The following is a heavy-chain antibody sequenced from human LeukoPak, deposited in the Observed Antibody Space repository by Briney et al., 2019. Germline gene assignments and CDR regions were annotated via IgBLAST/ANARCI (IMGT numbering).Heavy chain of an antibody. CDR3: AKAGARGVIITHFDY. D-gene: IGHD3-10*01. J-gene: IGHJ4*02. V-gene: IGHV3-23*01. CDR1: GFTFSSYA. Sequence: GGSLRLSCAASGFTFSSYALSWVRQAPGKGVEWVSAISGSGGSTYYADSVKGRFTISRDNSKNTLCLQMNSLRAEDTAVYYCAKAGARGVIITHFDYWGQGTLVTVSS. CDR2: ISGSGGST.